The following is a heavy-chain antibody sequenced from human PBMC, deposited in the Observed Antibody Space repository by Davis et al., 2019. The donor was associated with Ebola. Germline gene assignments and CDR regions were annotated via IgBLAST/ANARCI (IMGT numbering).Heavy chain of an antibody. J-gene: IGHJ6*02. CDR3: ARAHCSSTSCQRDYGMDV. V-gene: IGHV4-34*09. CDR1: GGSFSGYY. CDR2: INHSGST. Sequence: SEILSLTCAVYGGSFSGYYWSWIRQPPGKGLEWIGEINHSGSTNYNPSLKSRVTISVDTSKNQFSLKLSSVTAADTAVYYCARAHCSSTSCQRDYGMDVWGQGTAVTVSS. D-gene: IGHD2-2*01.